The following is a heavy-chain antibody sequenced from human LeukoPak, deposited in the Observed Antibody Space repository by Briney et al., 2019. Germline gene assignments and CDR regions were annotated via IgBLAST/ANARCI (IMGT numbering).Heavy chain of an antibody. V-gene: IGHV4-34*01. CDR2: INHSGST. D-gene: IGHD3-9*01. CDR3: ASVLRYFDWVPRV. J-gene: IGHJ4*02. Sequence: SETLSLTCAVYSGSFSGYYWSWIRQPPGKGLEWIGEINHSGSTNYNPSLKSRVTISVDTSKNQFSLKLSSVTAADTAVYYCASVLRYFDWVPRVWGQGTLVTVSS. CDR1: SGSFSGYY.